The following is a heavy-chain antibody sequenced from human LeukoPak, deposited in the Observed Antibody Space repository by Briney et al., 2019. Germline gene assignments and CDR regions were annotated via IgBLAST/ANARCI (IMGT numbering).Heavy chain of an antibody. J-gene: IGHJ4*02. D-gene: IGHD3-3*01. V-gene: IGHV1-24*01. Sequence: ASVKVSCKVSGYTLTELSMHWVRQAPGKGLEWMGGFDPEDGETIYAQKFQGRVTMTEDTPTDTAYMELSSLRSEDTAVYYCAPHGYDLGSGYYFPPCFDYWGQGTLVTVSS. CDR3: APHGYDLGSGYYFPPCFDY. CDR1: GYTLTELS. CDR2: FDPEDGET.